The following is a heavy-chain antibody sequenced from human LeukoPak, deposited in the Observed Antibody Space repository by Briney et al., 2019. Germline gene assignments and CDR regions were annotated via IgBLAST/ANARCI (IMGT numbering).Heavy chain of an antibody. CDR1: GFTFSSYA. CDR3: AKTNPVASRHYFDY. Sequence: GGSLRLSCAASGFTFSSYAMSWVRQPPGKGLEWVSSISGSGGSTYYADSGKGRFTISRDNSKNPLYLQMNSVRAEDTAVYYCAKTNPVASRHYFDYWGRGTRVTVSS. D-gene: IGHD5-12*01. CDR2: ISGSGGST. J-gene: IGHJ4*02. V-gene: IGHV3-23*01.